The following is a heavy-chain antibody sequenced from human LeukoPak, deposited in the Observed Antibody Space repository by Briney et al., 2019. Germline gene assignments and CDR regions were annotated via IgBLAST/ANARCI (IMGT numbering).Heavy chain of an antibody. CDR3: ARVASGGDYRSGGDDY. J-gene: IGHJ4*02. V-gene: IGHV3-64*01. Sequence: GGSLRLSCAASGFTFSSYAMHWVRQAPGKGLEYVSAISSNGGSTYYANSVEGRFTISRDNSKNTLYLQMGSLRAEDMAVYYCARVASGGDYRSGGDDYWGQGTLVTVSS. D-gene: IGHD4-17*01. CDR1: GFTFSSYA. CDR2: ISSNGGST.